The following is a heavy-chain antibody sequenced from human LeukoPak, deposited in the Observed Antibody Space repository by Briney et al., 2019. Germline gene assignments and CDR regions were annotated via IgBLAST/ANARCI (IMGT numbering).Heavy chain of an antibody. J-gene: IGHJ3*02. V-gene: IGHV4-59*01. CDR1: GGSISSYY. CDR3: ARDGDDSSGYLSAFDI. CDR2: IYYSGST. Sequence: PSETLSLTCTVSGGSISSYYWSWIRQPPGKGLEWIGYIYYSGSTNYNPSPKSRVTISVDTSKNQFSLKLSSVTAADTAVYYCARDGDDSSGYLSAFDIWGQGTMVTVSS. D-gene: IGHD3-22*01.